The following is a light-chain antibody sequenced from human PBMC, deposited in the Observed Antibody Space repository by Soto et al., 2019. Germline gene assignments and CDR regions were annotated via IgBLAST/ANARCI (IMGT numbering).Light chain of an antibody. Sequence: QSALTQPASLSGSPGQSITISCTGTGSDVGGYNYVSWYQQHPGKAPKVMIYDVSNRPSGVSNRFSGSKSGNTASLTISGLHAEDEADYYCSSYTSASTPLVFGGGTKHTVL. CDR2: DVS. J-gene: IGLJ2*01. CDR3: SSYTSASTPLV. V-gene: IGLV2-14*01. CDR1: GSDVGGYNY.